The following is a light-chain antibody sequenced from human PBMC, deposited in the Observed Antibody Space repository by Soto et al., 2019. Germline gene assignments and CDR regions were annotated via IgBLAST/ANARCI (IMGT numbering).Light chain of an antibody. V-gene: IGLV9-49*01. CDR3: GADHGSGSNFVRV. Sequence: QSVLTQPPSASASLGASVTLTCTLSSGYSNYKVDWYQQRPGKGPRFVMRVGTGGIEGSKGDGIPDRFSVLGSGLNRYLTIKNIQEEDESDYHCGADHGSGSNFVRVFGGGTKLTVL. J-gene: IGLJ3*02. CDR1: SGYSNYK. CDR2: VGTGGIEG.